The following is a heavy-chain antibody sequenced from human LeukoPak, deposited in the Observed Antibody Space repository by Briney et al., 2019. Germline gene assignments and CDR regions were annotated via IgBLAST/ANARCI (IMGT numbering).Heavy chain of an antibody. J-gene: IGHJ4*02. CDR2: ISTYLGNT. CDR1: GYTFTSYG. V-gene: IGHV1-18*04. D-gene: IGHD4-17*01. CDR3: ARTYGDYRFFEL. Sequence: ASVKVSCKASGYTFTSYGISWVRQAPGQGLEWMGWISTYLGNTDYAQKFQGGVTMTTDTSTTTVHMELRSLRSEDTAVYFCARTYGDYRFFELWGQGTLVTVSS.